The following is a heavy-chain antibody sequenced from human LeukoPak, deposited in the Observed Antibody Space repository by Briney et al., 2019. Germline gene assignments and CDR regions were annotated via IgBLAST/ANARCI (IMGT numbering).Heavy chain of an antibody. D-gene: IGHD2-2*02. CDR3: ARCTSTSCYNFDY. V-gene: IGHV4-61*09. J-gene: IGHJ4*02. CDR2: IYTTGST. CDR1: GGSINSGSYY. Sequence: SQTLSLTCTVSGGSINSGSYYWNWIRQSAGKGLEWIGHIYTTGSTNCNPSLKSRVTISLDTSKNQFSLKLNSVTAADTAVYYCARCTSTSCYNFDYWGQGTLVTVSS.